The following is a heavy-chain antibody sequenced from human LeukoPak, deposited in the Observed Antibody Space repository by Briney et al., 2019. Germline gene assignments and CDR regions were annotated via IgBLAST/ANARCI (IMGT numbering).Heavy chain of an antibody. CDR2: IYYSGNT. Sequence: PETLSLTCTVSGGSFSSYYWSWIRQPPGKGLEWIGYIYYSGNTNYNPSLKSRVTISVDTSKNQFSLKLTSVTAADTAVYYCARLGRPAAFDIWGQGTMVTVSS. J-gene: IGHJ3*02. CDR1: GGSFSSYY. V-gene: IGHV4-59*08. D-gene: IGHD2-15*01. CDR3: ARLGRPAAFDI.